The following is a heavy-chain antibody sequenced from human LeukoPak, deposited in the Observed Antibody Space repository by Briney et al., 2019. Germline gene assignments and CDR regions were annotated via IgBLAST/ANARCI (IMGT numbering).Heavy chain of an antibody. CDR1: GVSVSNDY. Sequence: GGSLRLSCAASGVSVSNDYISWVRQAPGKGLEWVSVIYSGGNTYYADSVKGRFTISRDNSKNTVCLQMNTVRAEDTAVYYCARGWGMFDYWGQGTLVTVSS. J-gene: IGHJ4*02. CDR2: IYSGGNT. CDR3: ARGWGMFDY. V-gene: IGHV3-53*01. D-gene: IGHD7-27*01.